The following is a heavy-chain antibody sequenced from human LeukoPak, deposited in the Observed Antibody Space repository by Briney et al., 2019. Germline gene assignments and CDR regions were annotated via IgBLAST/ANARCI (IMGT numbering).Heavy chain of an antibody. CDR3: TKASVAFGTKYFDP. CDR1: GYPFSNYD. CDR2: MNPKSGNT. Sequence: ASVKVSCKASGYPFSNYDINWVRQAPGQGLEWRGWMNPKSGNTGYGQKFQGRVTMTRCTSITTAYMELRSLRSDDTAVYYCTKASVAFGTKYFDPWGQGTLVTVSS. J-gene: IGHJ5*02. D-gene: IGHD3-10*01. V-gene: IGHV1-8*01.